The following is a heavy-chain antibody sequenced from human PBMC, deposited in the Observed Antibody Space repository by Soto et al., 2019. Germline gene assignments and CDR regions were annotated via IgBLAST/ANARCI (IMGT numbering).Heavy chain of an antibody. Sequence: QVHLLESGPGLVKPSQTLSLTCSVSGDSISTVDYFWAWIRQPPGQALEYIGYIYKSTTTYYNPSFASRVAISLDTSKSQFYLTVTSVTAAATAVYFCARGRYCLTGRCFPNWFDSWGQGPLVTVSS. J-gene: IGHJ5*01. V-gene: IGHV4-30-4*01. CDR1: GDSISTVDYF. CDR3: ARGRYCLTGRCFPNWFDS. D-gene: IGHD2-15*01. CDR2: IYKSTTT.